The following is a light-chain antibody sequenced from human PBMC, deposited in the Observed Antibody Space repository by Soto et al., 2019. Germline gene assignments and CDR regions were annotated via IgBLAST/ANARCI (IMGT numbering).Light chain of an antibody. J-gene: IGLJ2*01. V-gene: IGLV2-14*01. CDR1: SSDVAGYNY. CDR2: DVS. Sequence: QSVLTQPASVSGSPGQSITISCTGTSSDVAGYNYVSWYQQHPGKAPKLMIYDVSDRPSGVSSRFSGSKSGNTASLTISGLQAEDEADYYCSSYTSSSTLVFGGGTKLTVL. CDR3: SSYTSSSTLV.